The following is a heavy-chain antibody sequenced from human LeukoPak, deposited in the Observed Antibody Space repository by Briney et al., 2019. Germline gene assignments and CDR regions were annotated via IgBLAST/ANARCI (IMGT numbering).Heavy chain of an antibody. CDR1: GFTFDDYA. Sequence: GRSLRLSCAASGFTFDDYAMHWVRQAPRKGLEGGSGISWNSGSIGYADSVKGRFTISRDNAKNSLYLQMNSLRAEDTTLYCCAKAGTGVVPALLLNWFDPWGQGTLVTVSS. D-gene: IGHD2-2*01. J-gene: IGHJ5*02. V-gene: IGHV3-9*01. CDR2: ISWNSGSI. CDR3: AKAGTGVVPALLLNWFDP.